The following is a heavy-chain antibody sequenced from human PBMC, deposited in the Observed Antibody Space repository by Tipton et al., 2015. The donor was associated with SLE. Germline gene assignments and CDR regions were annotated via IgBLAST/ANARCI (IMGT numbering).Heavy chain of an antibody. CDR3: ARGLRYYDFWSGYLDY. CDR2: INHSGST. V-gene: IGHV4-34*01. J-gene: IGHJ4*02. CDR1: GGSFSGYY. D-gene: IGHD3-3*01. Sequence: TLSLTCAVYGGSFSGYYWSWIRQPPGKGLEWIGEINHSGSTNYNPSLKRRVTISVDTSKNQFSLKLSSVTAADTAVYYCARGLRYYDFWSGYLDYWGQGTLVTVSS.